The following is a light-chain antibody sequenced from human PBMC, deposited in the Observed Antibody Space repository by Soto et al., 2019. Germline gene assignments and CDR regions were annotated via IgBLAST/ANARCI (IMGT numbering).Light chain of an antibody. J-gene: IGKJ4*01. CDR2: GAS. Sequence: ETVMTQSPATLSVSPGERATLSCRASQSVSSKLAWYQQKPGQAPRLLIYGASTRATGIPARFSGSGSGTDFTLTISSLQSEDFAVYFCQQYKNWPPLTFGGGTKVEIK. V-gene: IGKV3-15*01. CDR3: QQYKNWPPLT. CDR1: QSVSSK.